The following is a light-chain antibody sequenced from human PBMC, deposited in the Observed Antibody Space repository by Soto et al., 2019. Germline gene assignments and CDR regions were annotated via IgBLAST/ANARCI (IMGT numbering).Light chain of an antibody. CDR2: AAS. V-gene: IGKV1-9*01. J-gene: IGKJ2*01. CDR3: QQYNKWPRT. Sequence: IQLTQSPSFLSASVGDRVTITCRASQGISSYLAWYQQKPGRAPKLLIYAASTLQSGVPSRFSGSGSGTEFTLTISSLQSEDFAVYNCQQYNKWPRTFGQGTKVDIK. CDR1: QGISSY.